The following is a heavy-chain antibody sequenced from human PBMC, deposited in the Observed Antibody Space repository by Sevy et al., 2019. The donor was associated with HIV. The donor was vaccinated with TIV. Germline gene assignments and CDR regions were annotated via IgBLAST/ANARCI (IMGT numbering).Heavy chain of an antibody. J-gene: IGHJ4*02. CDR3: ARGGYYYDNAAYYALDS. CDR1: GFTFSNYA. D-gene: IGHD3-22*01. CDR2: IWSDGACQ. Sequence: GGSLRLSCAATGFTFSNYAMHWVRQAPGKGMEWVAIIWSDGACQYDGDSVKVRFTISRDNSKNTLYLQMNNVRVEDTAVCYCARGGYYYDNAAYYALDSWGQGTLVTVSS. V-gene: IGHV3-33*01.